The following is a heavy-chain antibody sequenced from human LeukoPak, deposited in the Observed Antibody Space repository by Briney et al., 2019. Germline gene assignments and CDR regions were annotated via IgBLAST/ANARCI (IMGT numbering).Heavy chain of an antibody. V-gene: IGHV5-51*01. D-gene: IGHD4-23*01. J-gene: IGHJ4*02. CDR1: GYIFTSYW. CDR2: IYPGDSDT. Sequence: HGESLKISCKGSGYIFTSYWISWVRQMPGKGLEWMGIIYPGDSDTRYSPCFQGEVTISADKSISTAYLQWSSLKASDTSIYYCARRDYGGKHFVYWGQGTLVTVSS. CDR3: ARRDYGGKHFVY.